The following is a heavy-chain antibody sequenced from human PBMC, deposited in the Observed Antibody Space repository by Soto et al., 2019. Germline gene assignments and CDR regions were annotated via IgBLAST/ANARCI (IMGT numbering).Heavy chain of an antibody. CDR3: AKAGDHTDWHAF. V-gene: IGHV1-46*01. J-gene: IGHJ4*02. CDR2: INPSGGST. CDR1: EYTFTDYY. D-gene: IGHD3-10*01. Sequence: ASVKVSCKSSEYTFTDYYIHWVRQAPGQGLEWMGLINPSGGSTSYPQKFQGRVTLTRDTSTSTVYMELSSLRSEDTAEYYCAKAGDHTDWHAFWGRGPLVPVSS.